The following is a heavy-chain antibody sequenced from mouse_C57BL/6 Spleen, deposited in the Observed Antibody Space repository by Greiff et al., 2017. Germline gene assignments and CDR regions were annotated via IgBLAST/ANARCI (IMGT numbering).Heavy chain of an antibody. CDR2: ISNGGGST. V-gene: IGHV5-12*01. CDR1: GFTFSDYY. D-gene: IGHD2-2*01. Sequence: EVMLVESGGGLVQPGGSLKLSCAASGFTFSDYYMYWVRQTPEKRLEWVAYISNGGGSTYYPDTVKGRFTISRDNAKNTLYLQMSRLKSEDTSMYYFAGRGYYGYDETWFAYWGQGTLVTVSA. CDR3: AGRGYYGYDETWFAY. J-gene: IGHJ3*01.